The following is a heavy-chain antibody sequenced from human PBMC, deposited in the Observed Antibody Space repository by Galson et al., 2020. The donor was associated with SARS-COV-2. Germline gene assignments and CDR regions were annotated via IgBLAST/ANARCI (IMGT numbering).Heavy chain of an antibody. J-gene: IGHJ4*02. D-gene: IGHD6-6*01. Sequence: GGSLRLSCAASGFTFRSYGMHWVRQAPGKGLEWVAVISYDGSIEFYGDSVKGRFSISRDNSKNTLFLQMNSLRPEDTAVYYCAKADARDEYSPSPGGGSLEYWGQGTLVTVSS. CDR1: GFTFRSYG. V-gene: IGHV3-30*18. CDR3: AKADARDEYSPSPGGGSLEY. CDR2: ISYDGSIE.